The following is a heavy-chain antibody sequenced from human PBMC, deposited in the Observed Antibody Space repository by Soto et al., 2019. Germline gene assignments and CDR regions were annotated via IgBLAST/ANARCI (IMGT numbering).Heavy chain of an antibody. CDR2: TYGAGAT. V-gene: IGHV3-66*01. J-gene: IGHJ4*02. CDR3: AKDPQGPETLPPGVHYFDS. Sequence: GGSLRLSCAASGIIVNTNYIIWLRQTPGKELEWLSGTYGAGATSYADAVKGRFTVSRDSTKNTLFLQMNSLRVEDTAIYYCAKDPQGPETLPPGVHYFDSWGPGVLVTVSS. D-gene: IGHD3-10*01. CDR1: GIIVNTNY.